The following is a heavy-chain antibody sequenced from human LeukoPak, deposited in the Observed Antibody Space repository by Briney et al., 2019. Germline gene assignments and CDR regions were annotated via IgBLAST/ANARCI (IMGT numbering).Heavy chain of an antibody. D-gene: IGHD5-18*01. CDR2: IYYSGST. J-gene: IGHJ4*02. Sequence: KPSETLSLTCTVSGGSISSYYWSWIRQPPGKGLEWIGYIYYSGSTNYNPSLKSRVTISVDTSKNQISLRLSSVTAADTALYYCARENGYRYDYWGQGTLVTVSS. CDR1: GGSISSYY. CDR3: ARENGYRYDY. V-gene: IGHV4-59*01.